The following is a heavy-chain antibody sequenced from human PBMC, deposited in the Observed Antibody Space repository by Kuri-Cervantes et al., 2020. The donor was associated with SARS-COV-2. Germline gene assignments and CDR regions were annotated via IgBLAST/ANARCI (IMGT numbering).Heavy chain of an antibody. V-gene: IGHV3-69-1*01. D-gene: IGHD2-2*01. CDR3: AREARQYCDSSTCYVGPSDDY. J-gene: IGHJ4*02. CDR2: ITSRPTM. CDR1: GFSFRDYA. Sequence: GGSLRLSCVASGFSFRDYAMNWVRQAPGKGLEWISYITSRPTMYYADSVKGRFTVSRDNAKDSVYLQMNNLRVEDTAVCYCAREARQYCDSSTCYVGPSDDYWGQGTLVTVSS.